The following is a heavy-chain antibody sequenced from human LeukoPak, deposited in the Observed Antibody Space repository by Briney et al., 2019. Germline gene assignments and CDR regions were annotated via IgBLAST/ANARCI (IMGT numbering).Heavy chain of an antibody. CDR3: ASEFFSGYDLPRSQGNAFDI. Sequence: KTGGSLRLSCADSGFTFSNYSMNWVRQAPGKGLEWVSSISSSSSYIYYADSVKGRFTISRDNAKNSLYLQMNSLRAEDTAVYYCASEFFSGYDLPRSQGNAFDIWGQGTMVTVSS. J-gene: IGHJ3*02. V-gene: IGHV3-21*01. D-gene: IGHD5-12*01. CDR1: GFTFSNYS. CDR2: ISSSSSYI.